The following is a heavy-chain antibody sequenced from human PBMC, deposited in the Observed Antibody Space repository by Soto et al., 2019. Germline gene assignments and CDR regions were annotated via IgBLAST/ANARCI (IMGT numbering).Heavy chain of an antibody. J-gene: IGHJ6*02. V-gene: IGHV5-51*01. CDR1: GYSFTNYC. Sequence: GESLKISCKVSGYSFTNYCIGCVRQMHGKGLEWMGIIYPGDSDTRYSPSFQGQVTISADKSISTAYLQWSSLKASDTAMYYCAGGGVRGVITRTRDYYGMDVWGQGTTVTVSS. CDR3: AGGGVRGVITRTRDYYGMDV. CDR2: IYPGDSDT. D-gene: IGHD3-10*01.